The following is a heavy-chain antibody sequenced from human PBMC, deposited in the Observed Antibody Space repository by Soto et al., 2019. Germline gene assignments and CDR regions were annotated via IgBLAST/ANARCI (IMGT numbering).Heavy chain of an antibody. V-gene: IGHV3-64D*06. CDR1: GFPFSNHA. CDR2: INYNGGTT. Sequence: GGSLRLSCSASGFPFSNHAMHWVRQVPGKGLEYVSAINYNGGTTYYIDSVKGRFTISRDNSKNMVYLQMSSLKVEDTAMYHCVTWGGIEARNLDHWGLGTLVTVSS. CDR3: VTWGGIEARNLDH. D-gene: IGHD6-6*01. J-gene: IGHJ4*02.